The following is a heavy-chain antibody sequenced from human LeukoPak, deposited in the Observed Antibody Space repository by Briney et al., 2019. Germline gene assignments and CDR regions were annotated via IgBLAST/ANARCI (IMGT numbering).Heavy chain of an antibody. CDR1: GGSFSGYY. CDR2: INPSRNT. Sequence: SETLSLTCAVFGGSFSGYYWNWIRQPPGKGLEWIGQINPSRNTNYNPSLKSRVTISVDTSRKQFSLKLSSVTAADTAVYYCARRYDFWSGYPPPLDYWGQGTLVTDSS. CDR3: ARRYDFWSGYPPPLDY. J-gene: IGHJ4*02. V-gene: IGHV4-34*01. D-gene: IGHD3-3*01.